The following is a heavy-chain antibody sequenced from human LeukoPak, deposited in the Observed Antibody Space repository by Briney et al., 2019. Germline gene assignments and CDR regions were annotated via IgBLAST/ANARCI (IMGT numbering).Heavy chain of an antibody. Sequence: SVKVSCKASGGTFSSYAISWVRQAPGQGLEWMGGIIPIFGTANYAQKFQGRVTITADESTGTAYMELSSLRPEDTAVYYCAREVGGSGMLNWFDPWGQGTLVTVSS. D-gene: IGHD3-10*01. J-gene: IGHJ5*02. CDR3: AREVGGSGMLNWFDP. CDR2: IIPIFGTA. CDR1: GGTFSSYA. V-gene: IGHV1-69*01.